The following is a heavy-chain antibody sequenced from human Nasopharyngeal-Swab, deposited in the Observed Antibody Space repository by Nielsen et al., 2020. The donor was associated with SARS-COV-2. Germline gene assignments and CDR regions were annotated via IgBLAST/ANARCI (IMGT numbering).Heavy chain of an antibody. J-gene: IGHJ4*02. CDR1: WFSLSTSGMC. CDR2: IDWDDDK. D-gene: IGHD3-22*01. Sequence: SGPTLLQPTQTLTLTCTFSWFSLSTSGMCVSWIRQPPAKALEWLARIDWDDDKYYSTSLKTRLTISKDNSKNQVVLTMTNMDPVDTATYYCARSPPSYYDSSGYNFDYWGQGTLVTVSS. CDR3: ARSPPSYYDSSGYNFDY. V-gene: IGHV2-70*11.